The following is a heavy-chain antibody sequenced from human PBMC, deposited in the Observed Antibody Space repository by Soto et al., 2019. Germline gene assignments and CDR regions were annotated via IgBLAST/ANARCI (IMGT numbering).Heavy chain of an antibody. V-gene: IGHV4-61*01. CDR2: IYYSGST. J-gene: IGHJ6*02. CDR3: ARRGTSSWLSPIETAV. Sequence: QVQLQESGPGLVKPSETLSLTCTVSGGSVSSGSYYWSWIRQPPGKGLEWIGYIYYSGSTNYNPSLKSRVTISVDTSKNQFSLKLSSVTAADTAVYYCARRGTSSWLSPIETAVWGQGTTVTVSS. CDR1: GGSVSSGSYY. D-gene: IGHD6-13*01.